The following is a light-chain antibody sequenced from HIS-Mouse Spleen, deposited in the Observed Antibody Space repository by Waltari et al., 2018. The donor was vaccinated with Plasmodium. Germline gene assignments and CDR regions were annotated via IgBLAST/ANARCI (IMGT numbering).Light chain of an antibody. V-gene: IGKV3-11*01. CDR1: QSVSSY. Sequence: EIVLTQSPATLSLSPGERATLSCMASQSVSSYLAWYKQKPGQAPRLLIYDASNRATGIPARFSGSGSGTDFTLTISSLEPEDFAVYYCQQRSNWPPLTFGGGTKVEIK. J-gene: IGKJ4*01. CDR2: DAS. CDR3: QQRSNWPPLT.